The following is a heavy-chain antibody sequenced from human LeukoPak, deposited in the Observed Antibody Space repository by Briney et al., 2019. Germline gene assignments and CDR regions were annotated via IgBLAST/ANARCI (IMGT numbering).Heavy chain of an antibody. CDR2: IYYSRST. D-gene: IGHD2-2*01. Sequence: SETLSLTCTVSGGSISSYYWSWIRQPPGKGLEWIGYIYYSRSTNYNPSLKSRVTISVDTSKNQFSLKLSSVTAADTAVYYCASEYCSSATCRFDYWGQGTLVTVSS. J-gene: IGHJ4*02. V-gene: IGHV4-59*01. CDR3: ASEYCSSATCRFDY. CDR1: GGSISSYY.